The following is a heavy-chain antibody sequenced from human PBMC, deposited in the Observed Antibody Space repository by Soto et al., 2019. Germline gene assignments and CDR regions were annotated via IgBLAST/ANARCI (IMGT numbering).Heavy chain of an antibody. D-gene: IGHD2-15*01. CDR3: GTYCSAGTCSRSGAFDY. V-gene: IGHV3-7*02. J-gene: IGHJ4*02. Sequence: PGGSLRLSCAASGLSFSNFWMIWVRQPPGKGLEWLANINLDGSEENYADSVKGRFSIFRDNAEKSVYLQMSSLRADDTAVYYCGTYCSAGTCSRSGAFDYWGQGTLVTVSS. CDR2: INLDGSEE. CDR1: GLSFSNFW.